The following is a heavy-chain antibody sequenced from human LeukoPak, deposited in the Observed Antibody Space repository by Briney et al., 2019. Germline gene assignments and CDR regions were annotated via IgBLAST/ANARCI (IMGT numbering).Heavy chain of an antibody. CDR1: GFTFSDYA. V-gene: IGHV3-23*01. CDR2: ISDGGTST. Sequence: GGSLRLSCTASGFTFSDYAISWVRQAPGKGLEWVSVISDGGTSTHYADSVKGRFTITRDNVIITLYLHIKTLRAEDTAVYFCATDGAQPGYFFEFWGQGSQVTVSS. CDR3: ATDGAQPGYFFEF. D-gene: IGHD1-26*01. J-gene: IGHJ4*02.